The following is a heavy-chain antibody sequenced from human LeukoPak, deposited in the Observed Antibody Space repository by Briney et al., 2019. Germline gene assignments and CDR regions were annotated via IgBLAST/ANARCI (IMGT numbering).Heavy chain of an antibody. D-gene: IGHD2/OR15-2a*01. CDR1: GFTFSSYA. CDR3: ARIPTFNPATSTYFDF. J-gene: IGHJ4*02. CDR2: IKEDGGEK. V-gene: IGHV3-7*01. Sequence: PGGSLRLSCAASGFTFSSYAMTWVRQAPGKGLEWVANIKEDGGEKYYVDSVKGRFTISRDNAKNSLFLQMNSLRAEDTAVYYCARIPTFNPATSTYFDFWGQGTLVTVSS.